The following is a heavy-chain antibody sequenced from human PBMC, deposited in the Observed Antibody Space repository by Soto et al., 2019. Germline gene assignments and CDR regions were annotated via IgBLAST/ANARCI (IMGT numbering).Heavy chain of an antibody. CDR3: AKVIIPHCSGGGCYSWFDY. D-gene: IGHD2-15*01. CDR2: ISGNGGTT. Sequence: EAQLLESGGGLVQPGGSLRLSCAASGFTFTSYAMSWVRQAPGKWLEWVSAISGNGGTTYYADYVKGRFTISRGNSTNTLYLQMNSLRAEDTAVYYCAKVIIPHCSGGGCYSWFDYGGQGPLVTVSS. V-gene: IGHV3-23*01. J-gene: IGHJ4*02. CDR1: GFTFTSYA.